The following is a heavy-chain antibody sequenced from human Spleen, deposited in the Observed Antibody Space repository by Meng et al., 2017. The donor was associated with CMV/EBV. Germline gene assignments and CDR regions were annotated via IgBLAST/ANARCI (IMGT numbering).Heavy chain of an antibody. Sequence: QVQLVQSGAEVKKPGASVKVSCKASGYTFTSYGISWVRQAPGQGLEWMGWISAYNGNTNYAQKFQGRVTMTRDTSISTAYMELSRLRSDDTAVYYCALNPLRFLEWLPLWYWGQGTLVTVSS. J-gene: IGHJ4*02. D-gene: IGHD3-3*01. CDR2: ISAYNGNT. CDR3: ALNPLRFLEWLPLWY. CDR1: GYTFTSYG. V-gene: IGHV1-18*01.